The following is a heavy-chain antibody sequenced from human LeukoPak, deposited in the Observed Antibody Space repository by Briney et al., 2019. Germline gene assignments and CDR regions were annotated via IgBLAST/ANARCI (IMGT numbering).Heavy chain of an antibody. Sequence: SQTLSLTCAISVDSVSSNSAAWNWIRQSPSRGLEWLGRTYYRSKWYNDYAVSVKSRITINPDTSKNQFSLKLSSVTAADTAVYYCAKEDAQRRVFDYWGQGALVTVSS. J-gene: IGHJ4*02. V-gene: IGHV6-1*01. CDR1: VDSVSSNSAA. CDR3: AKEDAQRRVFDY. CDR2: TYYRSKWYN. D-gene: IGHD1-1*01.